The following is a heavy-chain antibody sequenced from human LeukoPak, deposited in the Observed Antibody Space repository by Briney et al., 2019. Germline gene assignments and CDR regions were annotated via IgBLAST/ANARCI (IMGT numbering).Heavy chain of an antibody. CDR2: ISWDGGST. CDR1: GFTFDDYA. Sequence: GSLRLSCAASGFTFDDYAMHWVRQAPGKGLEWVSLISWDGGSTYYADSVKGRFTISRDNSKNSLYLQMNTLRAEDTALYYCAKERDSGWYYYFDYWGQGTLVTVSS. CDR3: AKERDSGWYYYFDY. V-gene: IGHV3-43D*03. J-gene: IGHJ4*02. D-gene: IGHD6-19*01.